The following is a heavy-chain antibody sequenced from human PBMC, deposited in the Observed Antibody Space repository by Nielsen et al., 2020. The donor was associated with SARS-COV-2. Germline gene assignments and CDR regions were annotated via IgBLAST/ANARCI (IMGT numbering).Heavy chain of an antibody. J-gene: IGHJ4*02. Sequence: GGSLRLSCAASGFTFSSYALSWVRQAPGKGLEWVSSISNSGGSTYYADSVKGRFTISRDNSKNTLYLQMNSLRAEDTAVYYCAKDWRIDTARPFDYWGQGTLVTVSS. D-gene: IGHD5-18*01. CDR2: ISNSGGST. CDR1: GFTFSSYA. V-gene: IGHV3-23*01. CDR3: AKDWRIDTARPFDY.